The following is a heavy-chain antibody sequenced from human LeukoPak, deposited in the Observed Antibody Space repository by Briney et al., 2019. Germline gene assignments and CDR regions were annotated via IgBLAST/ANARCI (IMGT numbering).Heavy chain of an antibody. Sequence: GASVKVSCKASGFTFTSYGFSWVRQAPGQGLEWMGWISAYNGYTNYAQKLQGGVTMTRDTSTSTAYMELSSLRSEDTAVYYCASGEHPSYYDSSGYYGFDYWGQGTLVTVSS. D-gene: IGHD3-22*01. CDR1: GFTFTSYG. J-gene: IGHJ4*02. CDR3: ASGEHPSYYDSSGYYGFDY. V-gene: IGHV1-18*01. CDR2: ISAYNGYT.